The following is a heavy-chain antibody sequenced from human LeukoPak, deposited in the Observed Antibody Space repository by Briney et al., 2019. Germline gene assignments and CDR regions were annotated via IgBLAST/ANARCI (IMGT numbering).Heavy chain of an antibody. CDR3: ARDGVVNYYDSSGYYLGVSDH. CDR1: GYTFTGYY. D-gene: IGHD3-22*01. J-gene: IGHJ4*02. CDR2: INPNSGGT. Sequence: ASVKVSCKASGYTFTGYYMHWVRQAPGRGLEWMGWINPNSGGTNYAQKFQGRVTMTRDTSISTAYMELSRLRSDDTAVYYCARDGVVNYYDSSGYYLGVSDHWGQGTLVTVSS. V-gene: IGHV1-2*02.